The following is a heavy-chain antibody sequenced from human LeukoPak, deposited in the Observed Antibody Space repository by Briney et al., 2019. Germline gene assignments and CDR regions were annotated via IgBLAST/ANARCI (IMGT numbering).Heavy chain of an antibody. Sequence: GSLRTFCAAPGFPFSSQLVNWVRPASGKGLEWVANIKQDGSEKYYVDSVKGRFTISRDNAKNSLYLQMNSLRDEDTAVYHCASGTQYPTEYWGQGTLVTVSS. CDR1: GFPFSSQL. CDR2: IKQDGSEK. V-gene: IGHV3-7*01. J-gene: IGHJ4*02. D-gene: IGHD1-1*01. CDR3: ASGTQYPTEY.